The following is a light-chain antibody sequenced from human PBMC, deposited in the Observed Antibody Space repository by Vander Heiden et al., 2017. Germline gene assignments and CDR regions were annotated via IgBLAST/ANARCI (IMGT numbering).Light chain of an antibody. V-gene: IGLV1-40*01. Sequence: QSVLAQPPPVSVAPGQRVTISCTGSSSNIGAFYDVHWYQHVPGTAPKLLIYRDNNRPSGVPDRFSGSKAGSSAFLAITGLQAEDEADYYCQSFDTSLSASVFGGGTKLTVL. CDR1: SSNIGAFYD. CDR3: QSFDTSLSASV. J-gene: IGLJ3*02. CDR2: RDN.